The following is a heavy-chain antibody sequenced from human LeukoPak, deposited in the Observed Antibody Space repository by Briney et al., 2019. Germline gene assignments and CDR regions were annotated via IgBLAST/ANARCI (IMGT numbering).Heavy chain of an antibody. D-gene: IGHD3-9*01. CDR3: ARHFGWVGDNVDY. Sequence: PSETLSLTCTVSGGSISSDSYYWGWIRQPPGKGLEWIGYMYHTGTTYYNPSLRSRVTISVDRSKNQFSLKLSSVTAEDTAVYYCARHFGWVGDNVDYWGQGTQVTVSS. V-gene: IGHV4-39*01. CDR1: GGSISSDSYY. J-gene: IGHJ4*02. CDR2: MYHTGTT.